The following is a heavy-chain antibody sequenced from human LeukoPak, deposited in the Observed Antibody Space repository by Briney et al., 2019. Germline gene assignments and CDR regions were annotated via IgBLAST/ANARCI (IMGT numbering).Heavy chain of an antibody. CDR1: GYTFTDYY. V-gene: IGHV1-2*02. CDR3: ARAFSGRTVVISWFDP. J-gene: IGHJ5*02. CDR2: INTNSGGT. D-gene: IGHD3-22*01. Sequence: ASVTVSCKASGYTFTDYYMHWVRQAPGQGLEWMGWINTNSGGTNYAQKFQGRVIMTRDTSISTAYMELSRLRSDDTAVYYCARAFSGRTVVISWFDPWGQGTLVTVSS.